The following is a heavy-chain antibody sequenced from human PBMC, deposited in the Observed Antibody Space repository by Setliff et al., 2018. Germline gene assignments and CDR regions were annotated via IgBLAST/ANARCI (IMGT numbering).Heavy chain of an antibody. J-gene: IGHJ6*04. CDR3: ARGTDYHGSGSYWAKDV. CDR2: ISAYNGNT. Sequence: ASVKVSCKASGYTFTSYGISWVRQAPGQGLDWMGWISAYNGNTNYVQKLQGRVTMTRDTSITTVYMDLSSLKSDDTAVYYCARGTDYHGSGSYWAKDVWGKGTTVTVSS. V-gene: IGHV1-18*01. CDR1: GYTFTSYG. D-gene: IGHD3-10*01.